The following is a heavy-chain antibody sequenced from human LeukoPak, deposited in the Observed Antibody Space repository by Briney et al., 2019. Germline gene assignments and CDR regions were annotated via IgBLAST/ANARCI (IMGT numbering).Heavy chain of an antibody. CDR2: ISASGGST. CDR1: GFTFSSYG. Sequence: GGTLRLSCAGSGFTFSSYGMSWVRQAPGKGLEWVSSISASGGSTYYGDSVKGRFTISRDNSRNTLYLQMNSLRAEDTDVYYCAKRAGTSYYFDYWGQGTLVTVSS. D-gene: IGHD6-6*01. CDR3: AKRAGTSYYFDY. V-gene: IGHV3-23*01. J-gene: IGHJ4*02.